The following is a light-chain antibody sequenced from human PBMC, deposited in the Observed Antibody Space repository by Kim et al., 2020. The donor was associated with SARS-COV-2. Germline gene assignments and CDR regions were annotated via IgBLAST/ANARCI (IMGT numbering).Light chain of an antibody. CDR3: QQYGNSVT. J-gene: IGKJ4*01. CDR2: GAS. V-gene: IGKV3-20*01. Sequence: QQKPGQTPRLLMYGASSRATGFPDRCSGSGSGTDFTLTISRLEPEDFAVYYCQQYGNSVTFGGGTKLEI.